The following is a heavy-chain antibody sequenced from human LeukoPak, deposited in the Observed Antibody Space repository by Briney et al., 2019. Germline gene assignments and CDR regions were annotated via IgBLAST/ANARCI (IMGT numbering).Heavy chain of an antibody. Sequence: PSETLSLTCTVSGGSISSYYWSWIRQPAEKGLEWIGRIYTSGSTNYNPSLKSRVTMSVDTSKNQFSLKLSSVTAADTAVYYCARGPPLHAGYSSSWYYYWGQGTLVTVSS. CDR3: ARGPPLHAGYSSSWYYY. D-gene: IGHD6-13*01. CDR2: IYTSGST. J-gene: IGHJ4*02. V-gene: IGHV4-4*07. CDR1: GGSISSYY.